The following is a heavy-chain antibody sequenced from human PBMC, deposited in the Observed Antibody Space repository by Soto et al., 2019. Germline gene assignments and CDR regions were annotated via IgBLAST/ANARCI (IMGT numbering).Heavy chain of an antibody. Sequence: ASVKVSCKASGYTFTSYGISWVRQAPGQGLEWMGWISAYNGNTNYAQKLQGRVTMTTDKSTSTAYMELRSLRSDDTAVYYCASVPPHFDYTYYFDYWAPGTLVTVSS. CDR3: ASVPPHFDYTYYFDY. J-gene: IGHJ4*02. CDR2: ISAYNGNT. D-gene: IGHD3-9*01. CDR1: GYTFTSYG. V-gene: IGHV1-18*01.